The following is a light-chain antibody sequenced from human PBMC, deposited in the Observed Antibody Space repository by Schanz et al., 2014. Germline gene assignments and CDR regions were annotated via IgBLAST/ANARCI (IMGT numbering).Light chain of an antibody. CDR1: QGIASH. Sequence: IQLTQSPSSLSASVGDRVTIACRARQGIASHLAWYQQKPGKAPKLLIYAASSLQSGVPSRFSRIRSGKDLTLTISSPQTEDSETHYCQQLNTYPITVGQGTRLEIK. CDR2: AAS. CDR3: QQLNTYPIT. V-gene: IGKV1-9*01. J-gene: IGKJ5*01.